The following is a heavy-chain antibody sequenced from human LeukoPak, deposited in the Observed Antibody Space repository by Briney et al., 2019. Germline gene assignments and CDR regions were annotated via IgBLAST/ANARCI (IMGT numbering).Heavy chain of an antibody. V-gene: IGHV4-34*01. CDR3: ARGLGYCSSTSCSYYGMDV. CDR2: INHSGST. J-gene: IGHJ6*02. Sequence: SETLSLTCAVYGGSFSGYYWSWIRQPPGKGLEWIGEINHSGSTNYNPSLKSRVTISVDTSKNQFALKLSSVTAADTAVYYCARGLGYCSSTSCSYYGMDVWGQGTTVTVSS. D-gene: IGHD2-2*01. CDR1: GGSFSGYY.